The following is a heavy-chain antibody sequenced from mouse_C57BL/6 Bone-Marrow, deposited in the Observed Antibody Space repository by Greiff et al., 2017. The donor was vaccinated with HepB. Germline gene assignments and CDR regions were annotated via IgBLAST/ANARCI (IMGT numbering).Heavy chain of an antibody. CDR3: AREGIQLRLDY. D-gene: IGHD3-1*01. CDR1: GYTFTSYW. Sequence: QVQLQQPGAELVMPGASVKLSCKASGYTFTSYWMHWVKQRPGQGLEWIGEIDPSDSYTNYNQKFKGKSTLTVDKSSSTAYMPLSSLTSEDSAVYYCAREGIQLRLDYWGQGTTLTVSS. CDR2: IDPSDSYT. J-gene: IGHJ2*01. V-gene: IGHV1-69*01.